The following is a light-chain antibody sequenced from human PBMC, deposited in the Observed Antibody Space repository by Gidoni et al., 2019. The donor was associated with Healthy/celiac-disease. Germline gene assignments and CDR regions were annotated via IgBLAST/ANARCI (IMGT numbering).Light chain of an antibody. CDR1: SSDVGGYNY. CDR3: SAYTSSSTRV. J-gene: IGLJ3*02. V-gene: IGLV2-14*01. CDR2: EVS. Sequence: QSALTQPASVSGSPAQSITISCTGTSSDVGGYNYVSWYQQHPGKAPKLMIYEVSNRPSGVPDRFAGSKSGNTASLTISGLQAEDEADYYCSAYTSSSTRVFGGGTKLTVL.